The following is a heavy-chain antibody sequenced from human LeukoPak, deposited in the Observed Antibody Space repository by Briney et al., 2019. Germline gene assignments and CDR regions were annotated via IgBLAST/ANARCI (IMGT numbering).Heavy chain of an antibody. CDR1: GFTFSSYS. D-gene: IGHD2-15*01. CDR2: ISSSSSYI. V-gene: IGHV3-21*01. CDR3: ASATGDCSGGSCYGDAFDI. J-gene: IGHJ3*02. Sequence: GGSLRLSCAASGFTFSSYSMNWVRQAPGKGLEWVSSISSSSSYIYYADSVKGRFTISRDNAKNSLYLQVNSLRAEDTAVYYCASATGDCSGGSCYGDAFDIWGQGTMVTVSS.